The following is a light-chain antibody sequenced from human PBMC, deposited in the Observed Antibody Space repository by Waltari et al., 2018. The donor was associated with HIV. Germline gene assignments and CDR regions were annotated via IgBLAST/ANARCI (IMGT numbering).Light chain of an antibody. V-gene: IGKV1-6*01. CDR3: LQHNSYPHT. CDR2: AAS. Sequence: AIQMTQSPSSLSASVGDRVTITCRASQDIRKYLGWYQQKPGKAPKLLIYAASSLQSGVPSRFSGSGSGTDYTLTISSLQPEDFATYYCLQHNSYPHTFGQGTKLEIK. CDR1: QDIRKY. J-gene: IGKJ2*01.